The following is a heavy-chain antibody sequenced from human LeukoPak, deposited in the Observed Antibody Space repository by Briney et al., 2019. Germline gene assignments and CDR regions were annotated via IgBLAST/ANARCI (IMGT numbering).Heavy chain of an antibody. CDR1: GGSISSSSYY. J-gene: IGHJ5*02. V-gene: IGHV4-39*01. CDR3: ARQAPSWFDP. CDR2: IYYSGST. Sequence: SETLSLTCTVSGGSISSSSYYWGWIRQPPGKGLEWIGSIYYSGSTYYNPSLKSRVTISVDTSKNQFSLKLSPVTAADTAVYYCARQAPSWFDPWGQGTLVTVSS.